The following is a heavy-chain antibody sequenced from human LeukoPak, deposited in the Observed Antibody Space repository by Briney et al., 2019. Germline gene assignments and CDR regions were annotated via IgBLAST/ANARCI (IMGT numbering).Heavy chain of an antibody. CDR3: ARQDYGGNSYFDY. D-gene: IGHD4-23*01. J-gene: IGHJ4*02. Sequence: GGSLRLSCAASGFTFSTHAMHWVRQAPGKGLEWVAVIWSDGSSKYYADSVKGRFTISRDNSKNTLYLQMNSLRAEDTAVYYCARQDYGGNSYFDYWGQGTLVTVSS. CDR2: IWSDGSSK. V-gene: IGHV3-33*01. CDR1: GFTFSTHA.